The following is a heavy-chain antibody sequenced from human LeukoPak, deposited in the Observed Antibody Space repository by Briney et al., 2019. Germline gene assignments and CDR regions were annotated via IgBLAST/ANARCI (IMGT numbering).Heavy chain of an antibody. CDR2: ISSSSTTI. J-gene: IGHJ6*03. CDR1: GFTFSSYE. D-gene: IGHD1-26*01. V-gene: IGHV3-48*03. Sequence: GGSLRLSCAASGFTFSSYEMNWVRQAPGKGLEWISYISSSSTTIHYADSVKGRFTISRDNAKNSLYLQMNSLRAEDTAVYYCARDPYSGGYGNYYYYFMDVWGKGTTVTISS. CDR3: ARDPYSGGYGNYYYYFMDV.